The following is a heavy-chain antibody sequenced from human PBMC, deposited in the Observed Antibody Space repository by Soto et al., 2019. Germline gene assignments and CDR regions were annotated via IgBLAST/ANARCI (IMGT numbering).Heavy chain of an antibody. CDR2: INHSGST. Sequence: SETLSLTCAVYGGSFSGYYWSWIRQPPGKGLEWIGEINHSGSTNYNPSLKSRVTISVDTSKDQFSLKLSSVTAADTAVYYCARAVQQYYPRYYYYRMDVWGQGTPVTVSS. CDR1: GGSFSGYY. V-gene: IGHV4-34*01. D-gene: IGHD6-19*01. J-gene: IGHJ6*02. CDR3: ARAVQQYYPRYYYYRMDV.